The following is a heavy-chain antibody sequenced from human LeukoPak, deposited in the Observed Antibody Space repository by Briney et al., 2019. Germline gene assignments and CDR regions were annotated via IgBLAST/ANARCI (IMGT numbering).Heavy chain of an antibody. Sequence: GGSLRLSCAASGFTFSSYAMSWVRQAPGKGLEWVSAISGSGGSIYYADSVKGRFTISRDNSKNTLYLQMNSLRAEDTAVYYCAKADHVATTTPDYWGQGTLVTVSS. V-gene: IGHV3-23*01. CDR1: GFTFSSYA. CDR2: ISGSGGSI. CDR3: AKADHVATTTPDY. J-gene: IGHJ4*02. D-gene: IGHD5-12*01.